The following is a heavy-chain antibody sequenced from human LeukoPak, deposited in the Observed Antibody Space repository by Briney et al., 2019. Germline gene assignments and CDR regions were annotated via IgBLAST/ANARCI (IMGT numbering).Heavy chain of an antibody. CDR3: ARHSGPYGLAFDI. Sequence: SETLSLTCTVSGGSISSSSYYWGWIRQPPGKGLEWIGSIYYSGSTYYNPSLKSRVTISVDTSKNQFSLKLSSVTAADTAVYYCARHSGPYGLAFDIWGQGTIVTVSS. CDR1: GGSISSSSYY. D-gene: IGHD3-10*01. J-gene: IGHJ3*02. CDR2: IYYSGST. V-gene: IGHV4-39*01.